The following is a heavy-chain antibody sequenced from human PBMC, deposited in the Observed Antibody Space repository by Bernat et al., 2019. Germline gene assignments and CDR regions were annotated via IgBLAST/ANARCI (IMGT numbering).Heavy chain of an antibody. D-gene: IGHD3-3*01. CDR1: GYTFTSYG. Sequence: QVQLVQSGAEVKKPGASVKVSCTASGYTFTSYGISWVRQAPGQGLEWMGWISAYNGNTNYAQKLQGRVTMTTDTSTSTAYMELRSLRSDDAAVYYCARVIGGVLEWLRSYGMDVWGQGTTVTVSS. J-gene: IGHJ6*02. V-gene: IGHV1-18*01. CDR3: ARVIGGVLEWLRSYGMDV. CDR2: ISAYNGNT.